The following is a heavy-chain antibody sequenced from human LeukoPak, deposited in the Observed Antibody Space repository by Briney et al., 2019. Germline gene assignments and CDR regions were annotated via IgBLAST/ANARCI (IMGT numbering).Heavy chain of an antibody. CDR1: GGSFSGYY. J-gene: IGHJ4*02. D-gene: IGHD4-17*01. V-gene: IGHV4-34*01. CDR2: INHSGST. Sequence: SETLSLTCAVYGGSFSGYYWSWIRQPPGKGLEWIGEINHSGSTNYNPSLKSRVTISVDTSKNQFSLKLSSVTAADTAVYYCARQRYGDFTYWGQGALVTVSS. CDR3: ARQRYGDFTY.